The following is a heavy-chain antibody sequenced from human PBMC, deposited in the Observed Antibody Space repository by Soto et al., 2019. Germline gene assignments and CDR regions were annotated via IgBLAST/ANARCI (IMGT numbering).Heavy chain of an antibody. D-gene: IGHD6-13*01. CDR1: GFAFIGAA. V-gene: IGHV3-73*01. CDR3: APGIAAAGTDP. J-gene: IGHJ5*02. CDR2: IRSKANSYAT. Sequence: PGGSVRQSCADSGFAFIGAAMHRVRQASGKGLEWVGRIRSKANSYATAYAASVKGRFTISRDDSKNTAYLQMNSLKTEDTAVYYCAPGIAAAGTDPWGQGTLVTVSS.